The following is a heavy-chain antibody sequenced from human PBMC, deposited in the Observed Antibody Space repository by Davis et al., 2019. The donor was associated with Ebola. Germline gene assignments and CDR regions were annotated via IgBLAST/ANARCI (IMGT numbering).Heavy chain of an antibody. V-gene: IGHV3-7*01. CDR2: IKDDGSET. CDR1: GFTVSSNH. J-gene: IGHJ6*02. D-gene: IGHD5-12*01. Sequence: GGSLRLSCAASGFTVSSNHMSWVRQAPGKGLEWVANIKDDGSETDYVDSVKGRFTISRDNVKNLVYLQMNSLRAEDTAVYYCARGKWQRFQDYFYSGMDVWAQGTSVTVSS. CDR3: ARGKWQRFQDYFYSGMDV.